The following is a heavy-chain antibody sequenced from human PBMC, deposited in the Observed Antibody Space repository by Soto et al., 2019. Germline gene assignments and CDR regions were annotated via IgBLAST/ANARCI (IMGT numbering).Heavy chain of an antibody. CDR1: GFSVSSHY. CDR3: ARDDGMVNFDTGDHYPTYYYFGMDV. Sequence: EVQLVESGGGLIQPGGSLRLSCAASGFSVSSHYMSWVRQAPGKGLECVSVIYSGGSTYYAHSVKGRFTISRDNSKNMLYLQMNSLRAEDTAVYYCARDDGMVNFDTGDHYPTYYYFGMDVWGQGTTVTVSS. D-gene: IGHD2-8*02. V-gene: IGHV3-53*01. CDR2: IYSGGST. J-gene: IGHJ6*02.